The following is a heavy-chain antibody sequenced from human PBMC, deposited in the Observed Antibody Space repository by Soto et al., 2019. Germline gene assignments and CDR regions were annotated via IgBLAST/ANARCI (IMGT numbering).Heavy chain of an antibody. CDR3: ARSNWNDIYYYYGMDV. D-gene: IGHD1-20*01. Sequence: PSETLSLTCAVSGGSISSGDYYWSWIRQPPGKGLEWIGYIYYSGSTYYNPSLKSRVTISVDTSKNQFSLKLSSVTAADTAVYYCARSNWNDIYYYYGMDVWGQGTTVTVSS. CDR2: IYYSGST. J-gene: IGHJ6*02. CDR1: GGSISSGDYY. V-gene: IGHV4-30-4*01.